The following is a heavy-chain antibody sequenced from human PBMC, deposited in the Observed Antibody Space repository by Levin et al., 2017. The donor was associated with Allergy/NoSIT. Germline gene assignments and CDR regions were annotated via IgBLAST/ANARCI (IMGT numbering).Heavy chain of an antibody. Sequence: QAGGSLRLSCAASGFTFSNYAMHWVRQAPGKGLEWVAVISYDGSNKYYADSVKGRFTISRDNSKNTLYVQMNSLRVEDTAVYYCARSEGSGSNKRAPGYWGQGTLVTVSS. V-gene: IGHV3-30-3*01. J-gene: IGHJ4*02. CDR1: GFTFSNYA. CDR3: ARSEGSGSNKRAPGY. D-gene: IGHD3-10*01. CDR2: ISYDGSNK.